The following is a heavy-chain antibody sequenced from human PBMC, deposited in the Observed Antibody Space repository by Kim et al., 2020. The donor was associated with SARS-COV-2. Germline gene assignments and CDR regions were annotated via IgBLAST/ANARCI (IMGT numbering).Heavy chain of an antibody. D-gene: IGHD6-19*01. Sequence: GESLKISCKGSGYSFTSYWIGWVRQMPGKGLEWMGFIYPGDSDTRYSPPFQGQVTISADKSISTAYLQWSSLKASDTAMYYCARQEVAVAGTVDYWGQGTLVTVSS. CDR2: IYPGDSDT. CDR3: ARQEVAVAGTVDY. CDR1: GYSFTSYW. V-gene: IGHV5-51*01. J-gene: IGHJ4*02.